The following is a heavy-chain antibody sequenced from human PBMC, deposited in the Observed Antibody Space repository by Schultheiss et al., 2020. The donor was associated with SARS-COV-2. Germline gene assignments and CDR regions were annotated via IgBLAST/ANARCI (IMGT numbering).Heavy chain of an antibody. CDR1: GYTFTSYA. CDR2: INAGNGNT. D-gene: IGHD3-16*02. CDR3: ARDFYDYVWGSYRYLHFDY. J-gene: IGHJ4*02. V-gene: IGHV1-3*01. Sequence: ASVKVSCKASGYTFTSYAMHWVRQAPGQRLEWMGWINAGNGNTNYAQKLQGRVTMTTDTSTSTAYMELRSLRSDDTAVYYCARDFYDYVWGSYRYLHFDYWGQGTLVTVSS.